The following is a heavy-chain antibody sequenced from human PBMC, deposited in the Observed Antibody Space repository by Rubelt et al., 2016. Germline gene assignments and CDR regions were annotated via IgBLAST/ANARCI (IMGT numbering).Heavy chain of an antibody. CDR1: AGSFSGYY. Sequence: QVQLQQWGAGLLKPSETLSLTCAVYAGSFSGYYWSWIRQPPGKGLECIGYIYFSGSTNYNPSLESRVTISVDTSKNQFSLKLCAVTAADTAVYYCARLSSSSGIDYWGQGILVTVSS. J-gene: IGHJ4*02. CDR2: IYFSGST. V-gene: IGHV4-34*11. D-gene: IGHD6-6*01. CDR3: ARLSSSSGIDY.